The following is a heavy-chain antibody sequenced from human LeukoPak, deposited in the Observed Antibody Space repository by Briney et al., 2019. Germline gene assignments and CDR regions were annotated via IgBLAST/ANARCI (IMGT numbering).Heavy chain of an antibody. CDR1: GYSFTSYW. Sequence: PGESLKISCKGSGYSFTSYWITWVRQMSGKGLEWMGSIYCGDSETRYNPSFQGQATFSVDESTNTAYLQWSPLRASDTAIYYCARSTSAYYSADYWGQGTLVTVSS. J-gene: IGHJ4*02. CDR3: ARSTSAYYSADY. D-gene: IGHD3-22*01. CDR2: IYCGDSET. V-gene: IGHV5-51*01.